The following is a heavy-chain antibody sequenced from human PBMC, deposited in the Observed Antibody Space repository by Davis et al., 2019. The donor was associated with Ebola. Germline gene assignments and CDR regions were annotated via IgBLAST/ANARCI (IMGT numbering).Heavy chain of an antibody. CDR2: IRYDGSNK. CDR3: AKGVPPPNTAMGDY. CDR1: GFTFSSYG. D-gene: IGHD5-18*01. Sequence: PGGSLRLSCAASGFTFSSYGMHWVRQAPGKGLEWVAFIRYDGSNKYYADSVKGRFTISRDNSKNTLYLQMNSLRAEDTAVYYCAKGVPPPNTAMGDYWGQGTLVTVSS. J-gene: IGHJ4*02. V-gene: IGHV3-30*02.